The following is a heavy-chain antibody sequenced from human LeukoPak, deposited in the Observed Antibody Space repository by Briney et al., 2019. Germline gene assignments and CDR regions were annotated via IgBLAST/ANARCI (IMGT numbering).Heavy chain of an antibody. J-gene: IGHJ3*02. V-gene: IGHV1-18*01. D-gene: IGHD2-2*01. CDR1: GYTFTSYG. CDR3: AREYQRAFDI. CDR2: ISGYNGDT. Sequence: ASVKVSCKASGYTFTSYGISWVRQAPGQGLEWMGWISGYNGDTNYAQKFQGRVTMTTDTSTSTAYMELRSLRSDDTAVYFCAREYQRAFDIWGQGTMVTVSS.